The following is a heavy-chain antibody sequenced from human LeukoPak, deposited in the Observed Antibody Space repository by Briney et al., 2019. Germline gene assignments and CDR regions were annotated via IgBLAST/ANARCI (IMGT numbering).Heavy chain of an antibody. CDR1: GFTFSSYW. Sequence: GGSLRLSCAASGFTFSSYWMHWVRQAPGKGLVWVSRIKSDGSNTNYADSVKGRFTISRDNSKNTLYLQMSSLRAEDTAVYYCARDGEFLAFDIWGQGTMVTVSS. D-gene: IGHD4-17*01. CDR2: IKSDGSNT. V-gene: IGHV3-74*01. CDR3: ARDGEFLAFDI. J-gene: IGHJ3*02.